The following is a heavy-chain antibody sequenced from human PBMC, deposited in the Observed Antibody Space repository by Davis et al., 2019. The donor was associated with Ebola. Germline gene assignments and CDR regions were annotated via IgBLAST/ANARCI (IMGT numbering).Heavy chain of an antibody. Sequence: HTGGSLRLSCAASGFTFSSYGMHWVRQAPGKGLVWVSRINSDGSSTSYADSVKGRFTISRDNAKNTLYLQMNSLRAEDTAVYYCARDLKVVPGYYYYGMDVWGQGTTVTVSS. V-gene: IGHV3-74*01. J-gene: IGHJ6*02. CDR1: GFTFSSYG. CDR3: ARDLKVVPGYYYYGMDV. D-gene: IGHD2-2*01. CDR2: INSDGSST.